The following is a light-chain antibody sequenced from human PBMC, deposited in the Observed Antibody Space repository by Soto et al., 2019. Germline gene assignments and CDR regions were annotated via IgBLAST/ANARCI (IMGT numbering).Light chain of an antibody. CDR3: NSYTNTGTWV. Sequence: QSALTQPPSASGSPGQSVTISCSGTKNDIGVYDFVSWYQHHPGKAPRLIIYEVVQRPSDISHRFSGSKSGNTASLTISALRPEDEAHYYCNSYTNTGTWVFGGGTKLTVL. J-gene: IGLJ3*02. V-gene: IGLV2-8*01. CDR2: EVV. CDR1: KNDIGVYDF.